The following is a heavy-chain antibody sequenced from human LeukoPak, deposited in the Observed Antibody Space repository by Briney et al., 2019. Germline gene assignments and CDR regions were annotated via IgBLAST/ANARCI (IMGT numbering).Heavy chain of an antibody. V-gene: IGHV4-34*01. CDR2: IHESRRT. Sequence: PSETLSLTCSVSTGSLSGYSWSWIRQSPGKELEWIGEIHESRRTDYNPSLKSRVTISVDTSKNQFSLKLSSVTAADTAVYYCARSLYRVGDAFDIWAKGQWSPSLQ. J-gene: IGHJ3*02. CDR3: ARSLYRVGDAFDI. CDR1: TGSLSGYS. D-gene: IGHD2-2*02.